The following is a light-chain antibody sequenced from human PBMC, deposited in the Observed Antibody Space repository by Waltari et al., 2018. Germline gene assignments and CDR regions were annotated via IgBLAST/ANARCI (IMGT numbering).Light chain of an antibody. CDR2: AAS. Sequence: DIQMTQSPSSLSASVGDRVTITRRASQSISSYLNWYQQKPGKAPKHLIYAASSLQSGVPSRFSGSGSGTDFTLTISSLQPEDFATYYCQQSYSTPDTFGPGTKVDIK. CDR1: QSISSY. J-gene: IGKJ3*01. CDR3: QQSYSTPDT. V-gene: IGKV1-39*01.